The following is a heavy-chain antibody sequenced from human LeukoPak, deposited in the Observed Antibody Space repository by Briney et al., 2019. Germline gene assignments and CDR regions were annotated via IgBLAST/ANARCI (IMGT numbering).Heavy chain of an antibody. V-gene: IGHV3-74*01. Sequence: GGSLRLSCAASGFTFSSYWMHWVRQAPGKGLVWVSRINSDGSSTSYADSVKGRFTISRDNAKNTLYLQMNSLRAEDTAVYYCARVPAQHIVVVTHDAFDIWGQGTMVTVPS. J-gene: IGHJ3*02. CDR2: INSDGSST. D-gene: IGHD2-21*02. CDR1: GFTFSSYW. CDR3: ARVPAQHIVVVTHDAFDI.